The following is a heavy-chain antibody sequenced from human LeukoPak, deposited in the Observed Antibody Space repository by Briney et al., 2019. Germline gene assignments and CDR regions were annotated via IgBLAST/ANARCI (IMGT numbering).Heavy chain of an antibody. CDR1: GFTFSSHS. V-gene: IGHV3-23*01. Sequence: PGGSVRLSCAASGFTFSSHSMSWVRQPPGEGLEWVAAISPSGDSTTYRDSVKGQFTISRDNSRNRLYLQMNTLTVEDTAIYYSARRLLTGGVPDFCDFWGQGALVTVSS. CDR2: ISPSGDST. CDR3: ARRLLTGGVPDFCDF. J-gene: IGHJ4*02. D-gene: IGHD2-8*01.